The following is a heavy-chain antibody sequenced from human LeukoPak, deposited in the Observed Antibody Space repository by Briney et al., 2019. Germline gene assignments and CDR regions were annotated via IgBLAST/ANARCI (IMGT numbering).Heavy chain of an antibody. CDR3: AKDLRGGYYYDNSGYFDF. V-gene: IGHV3-30*18. CDR1: GFTFSSYG. J-gene: IGHJ4*02. Sequence: PGGSLRLSCAASGFTFSSYGMHWVRQAPGKGLEWVAVISYDGGNKYYADSVKGRFTISRDNSKNTLYLQMNSLRPEDTALYYCAKDLRGGYYYDNSGYFDFWGQGTLVTVPS. D-gene: IGHD3-22*01. CDR2: ISYDGGNK.